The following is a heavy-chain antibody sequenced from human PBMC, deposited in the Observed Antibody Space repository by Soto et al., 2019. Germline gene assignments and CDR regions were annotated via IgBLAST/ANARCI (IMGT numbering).Heavy chain of an antibody. CDR2: IYYSGST. V-gene: IGHV4-31*03. D-gene: IGHD1-1*01. J-gene: IGHJ5*02. Sequence: SETLSLTCTVSGGSISSGGYYWSWIRQHPGKGLEWIGYIYYSGSTYYNPSLKSRVTISVDTSKNQFSLKLSPVTAADTAVYYCARVGNWKDCPDPWGQGTLVTVSS. CDR3: ARVGNWKDCPDP. CDR1: GGSISSGGYY.